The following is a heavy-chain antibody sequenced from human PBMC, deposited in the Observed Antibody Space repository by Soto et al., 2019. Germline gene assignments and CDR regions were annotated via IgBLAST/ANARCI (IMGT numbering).Heavy chain of an antibody. V-gene: IGHV1-3*01. J-gene: IGHJ4*02. CDR1: GQTYPLYY. D-gene: IGHD3-22*01. Sequence: VSVRGYCEEDGQTYPLYYVALGRTAPGQRLEWMGWINAGNGNTKYSQKFQGRVTITRDTSASTAYMELSSLRSEDTAVYYCARDRDSSGYNFDYWGQGTLVTVSS. CDR3: ARDRDSSGYNFDY. CDR2: INAGNGNT.